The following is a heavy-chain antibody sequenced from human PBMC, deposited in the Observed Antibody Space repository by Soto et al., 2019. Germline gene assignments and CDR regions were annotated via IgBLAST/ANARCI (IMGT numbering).Heavy chain of an antibody. CDR1: GFTFSSYG. D-gene: IGHD2-2*01. CDR3: AKDRKVIWSLSTDYYGMDV. V-gene: IGHV3-30*18. J-gene: IGHJ6*02. CDR2: ISYDGSNK. Sequence: QVQLVESGGGVVQPGRSLRLSCAASGFTFSSYGMHWVRQAPGKGLEWVAVISYDGSNKYYADSVKGRFTISRDNSKNTLYLQMNSLRAEDTAVYYCAKDRKVIWSLSTDYYGMDVLGQGTTVTVSS.